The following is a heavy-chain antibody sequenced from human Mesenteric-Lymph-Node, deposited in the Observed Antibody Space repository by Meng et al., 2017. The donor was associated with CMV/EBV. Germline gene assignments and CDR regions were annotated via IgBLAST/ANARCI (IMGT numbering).Heavy chain of an antibody. CDR1: GVKFDDEA. V-gene: IGHV3-20*04. CDR3: ARNKSNYLDS. CDR2: LNWNGVSA. D-gene: IGHD3-10*01. Sequence: LSCVVAGVKFDDEAMSWVRQVSGKGLEWVSGLNWNGVSAGYADSVKGRFIISRDNAKNTLYLQMNRLRAEDTALYYCARNKSNYLDSWGRGTLVTVS. J-gene: IGHJ4*02.